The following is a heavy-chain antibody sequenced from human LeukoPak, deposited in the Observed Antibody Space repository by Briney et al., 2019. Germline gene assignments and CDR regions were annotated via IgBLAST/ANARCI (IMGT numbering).Heavy chain of an antibody. V-gene: IGHV4-34*01. CDR1: GGSFSGYF. J-gene: IGHJ4*02. D-gene: IGHD3-10*01. Sequence: SETLSLTCAVYGGSFSGYFWTWFRQPPGKGLEWIGEINPSGTTKYHPSLKSRVTISGDTTKNQISLELSAVTAADTAVYYCATSKWFGIETEYWGQGTLVTVSS. CDR3: ATSKWFGIETEY. CDR2: INPSGTT.